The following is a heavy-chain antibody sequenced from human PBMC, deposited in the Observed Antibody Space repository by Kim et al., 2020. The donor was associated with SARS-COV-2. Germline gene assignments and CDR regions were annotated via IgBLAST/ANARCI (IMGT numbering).Heavy chain of an antibody. CDR2: IRSKTYGGTA. D-gene: IGHD3-22*01. CDR1: GFTFGDYA. CDR3: SSHMFKTYYDSSGYYRVNY. J-gene: IGHJ4*02. Sequence: GGSLRLSCTASGFTFGDYAMSWVRQAPGKGLEWVGFIRSKTYGGTAEYAASVKGRLTISRDDSKSIAYLQMNSLKTEDTAVYYCSSHMFKTYYDSSGYYRVNYWGQGALVIVSS. V-gene: IGHV3-49*04.